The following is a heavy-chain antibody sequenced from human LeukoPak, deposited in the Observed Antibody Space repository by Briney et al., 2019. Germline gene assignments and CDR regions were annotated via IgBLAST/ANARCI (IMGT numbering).Heavy chain of an antibody. V-gene: IGHV1-2*02. CDR3: ARMDLGRNYFDY. D-gene: IGHD3/OR15-3a*01. Sequence: ASVKVSCMASGYTFTGYYMHWVRQAPGQGLEWMGWINPNSGGTNYAQKFQGRVTMTRDTSISTAYMELSRLRSDDTAVYYCARMDLGRNYFDYWGQGTLVTVSS. CDR1: GYTFTGYY. CDR2: INPNSGGT. J-gene: IGHJ4*02.